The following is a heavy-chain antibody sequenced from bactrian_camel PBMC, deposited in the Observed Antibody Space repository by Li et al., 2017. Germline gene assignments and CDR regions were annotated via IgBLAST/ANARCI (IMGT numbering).Heavy chain of an antibody. CDR3: AAGRTSTLVPVRYSY. Sequence: VQLVESGGGSVQAGGSLRLSCAVAGADPKRRYYMGWFRQVPGKGREGVAAIYSADPNIRYADFVEGRFTISRDNAKNTVYLQMNSLKPEDTAMYYCAAGRTSTLVPVRYSYWGQGTQVTVS. CDR1: GADPKRRYY. J-gene: IGHJ4*01. D-gene: IGHD2*01. V-gene: IGHV3S40*01. CDR2: IYSADPNI.